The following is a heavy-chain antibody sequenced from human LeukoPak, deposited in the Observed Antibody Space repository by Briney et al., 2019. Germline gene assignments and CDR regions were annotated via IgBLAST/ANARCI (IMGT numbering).Heavy chain of an antibody. D-gene: IGHD2-21*01. CDR2: ISAYNGNT. Sequence: ASVKVSRKPSGYTFTSYGISWVRQAPGQGLEWMGWISAYNGNTNYAQKLQGRVTMTTDTSTSTAYMELRSLRSDDTAVYYCARGSRPGWAIQNAFDIWGQGTMVTVSS. CDR1: GYTFTSYG. V-gene: IGHV1-18*01. J-gene: IGHJ3*02. CDR3: ARGSRPGWAIQNAFDI.